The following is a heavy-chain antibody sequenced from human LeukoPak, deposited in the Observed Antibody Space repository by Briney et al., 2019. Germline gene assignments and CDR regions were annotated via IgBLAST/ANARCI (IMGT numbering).Heavy chain of an antibody. CDR2: ISSSGSTI. CDR1: GFTFSSYE. V-gene: IGHV3-48*03. CDR3: ASLGDYDILTGRPPFDY. D-gene: IGHD3-9*01. Sequence: GGSLRLSCAASGFTFSSYEMNWVRQAPGKGLEWVSYISSSGSTIYYADSVKGRFTISRDNAKNSLYLQMNSLRAEDTAVYYCASLGDYDILTGRPPFDYWAQGTLVTVSS. J-gene: IGHJ4*02.